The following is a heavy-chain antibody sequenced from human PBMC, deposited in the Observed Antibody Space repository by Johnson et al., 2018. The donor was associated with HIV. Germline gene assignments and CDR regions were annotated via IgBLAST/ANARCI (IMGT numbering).Heavy chain of an antibody. Sequence: VQLVESGGGLVQPGRSLRLSCAASGFTFSSYAMHWVRQAPGKGLEWVANIKQDGSEKYYVDSVKGRFTISRDNAKNSLYLQMNSLRAEDTAMYYCARGRYSIRCYVGGLDAFDIWGQGTMVTVSS. CDR3: ARGRYSIRCYVGGLDAFDI. CDR2: IKQDGSEK. V-gene: IGHV3-7*01. J-gene: IGHJ3*02. D-gene: IGHD6-13*01. CDR1: GFTFSSYA.